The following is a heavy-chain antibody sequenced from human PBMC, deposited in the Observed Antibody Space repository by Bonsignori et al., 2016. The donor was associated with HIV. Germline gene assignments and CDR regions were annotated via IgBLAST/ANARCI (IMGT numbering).Heavy chain of an antibody. Sequence: EVQLVESGGGLVKPGGSLRLSCAASGFTFSSFSMNWVRQAPGKGLEWVSYISTSSSYIYYADSVRGRFTISRDNAKNSLFLQMNRLRAEDTAVYYCARDLRLGPVDNNWGQGTLVTV. CDR1: GFTFSSFS. D-gene: IGHD7-27*01. J-gene: IGHJ1*01. CDR3: ARDLRLGPVDNN. V-gene: IGHV3-21*01. CDR2: ISTSSSYI.